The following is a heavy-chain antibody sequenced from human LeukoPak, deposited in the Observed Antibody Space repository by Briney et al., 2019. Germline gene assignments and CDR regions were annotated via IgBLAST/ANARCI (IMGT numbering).Heavy chain of an antibody. J-gene: IGHJ4*02. Sequence: ASVKVSCKASGYTFTGYYMHWVRQAPGQGLEWMGWINLNSGGTNYAQKFQGRVTISRNTSISTAYMELSSLRSEDTAVYYCAREDYYDSGSNDYWGQGTLVTVSS. D-gene: IGHD3-22*01. CDR2: INLNSGGT. CDR3: AREDYYDSGSNDY. V-gene: IGHV1-2*02. CDR1: GYTFTGYY.